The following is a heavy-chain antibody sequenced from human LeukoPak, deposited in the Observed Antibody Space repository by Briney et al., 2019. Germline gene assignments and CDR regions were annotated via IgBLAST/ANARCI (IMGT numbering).Heavy chain of an antibody. CDR1: GGSISSSNW. V-gene: IGHV4-4*02. CDR2: IYHSGST. J-gene: IGHJ4*02. CDR3: AREKTYDFWRTYYFDY. D-gene: IGHD3-3*01. Sequence: PSETLSLTCAVSGGSISSSNWWSWVRQPPGKGLEWIGEIYHSGSTNYNPSLKSRVTISVDKSKNQFSLKLSSVTAADTAVYYCAREKTYDFWRTYYFDYWGQGTLVTVSS.